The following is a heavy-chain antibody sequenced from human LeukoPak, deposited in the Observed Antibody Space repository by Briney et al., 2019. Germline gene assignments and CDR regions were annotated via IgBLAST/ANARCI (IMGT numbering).Heavy chain of an antibody. CDR3: ARRTLTTDAFDI. CDR2: IYHSGST. Sequence: SETLSLTCAVSGYSISSGYYWGWIRQPPGKGLEWIGSIYHSGSTYYNPSLKSRVTISVGTSKNQFSLKLSSVTAADTAVYYCARRTLTTDAFDIWGQGTMVTVSS. CDR1: GYSISSGYY. V-gene: IGHV4-38-2*01. D-gene: IGHD1-14*01. J-gene: IGHJ3*02.